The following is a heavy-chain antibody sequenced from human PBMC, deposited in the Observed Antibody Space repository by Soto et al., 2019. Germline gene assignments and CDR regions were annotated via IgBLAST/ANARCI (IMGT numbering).Heavy chain of an antibody. Sequence: EVQLVESGGGLVQPGGSLRLSCAASGFTFSGYWMNWVRQAPGKGLEWVVNIKEDGSEKYYVDSVKGRFTISRDNAKNSLFLQMNSLRAEDMALYYCGRAYEAWGQGPLVTVSS. CDR1: GFTFSGYW. CDR2: IKEDGSEK. J-gene: IGHJ5*02. CDR3: GRAYEA. V-gene: IGHV3-7*03. D-gene: IGHD3-22*01.